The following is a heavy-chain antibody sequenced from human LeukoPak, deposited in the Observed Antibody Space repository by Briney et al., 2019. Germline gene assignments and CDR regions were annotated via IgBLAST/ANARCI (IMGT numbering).Heavy chain of an antibody. J-gene: IGHJ4*02. V-gene: IGHV1-69*06. D-gene: IGHD6-19*01. Sequence: SVKVSCKVSGGTFSSYAISWVRQAPGQGLEWMGGIIPIFGTANYAQKFQGRVTITADKSTSTAYMELSSLRSEDTAVYYCASVGYSSGWHYLDYWGQGTLVTVSS. CDR3: ASVGYSSGWHYLDY. CDR2: IIPIFGTA. CDR1: GGTFSSYA.